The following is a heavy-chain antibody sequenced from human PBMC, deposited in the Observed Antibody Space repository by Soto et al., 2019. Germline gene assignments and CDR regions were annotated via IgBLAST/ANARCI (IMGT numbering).Heavy chain of an antibody. D-gene: IGHD3-3*01. J-gene: IGHJ6*03. CDR1: GFTFSSYS. V-gene: IGHV3-21*01. CDR3: ARDYVLRFSSYYYYYYMDV. Sequence: EVQLVESGGGLVKPGGSLRLSCAASGFTFSSYSMSWVRQAPGKGLEWVSSISSSSSYIYYADSVKGRFTISRDNAKNSLYLQMNSLRAEDTAVYYCARDYVLRFSSYYYYYYMDVWGKGTTVTVSS. CDR2: ISSSSSYI.